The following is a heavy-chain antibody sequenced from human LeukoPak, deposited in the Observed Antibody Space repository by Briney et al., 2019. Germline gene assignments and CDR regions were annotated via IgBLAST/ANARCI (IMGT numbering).Heavy chain of an antibody. J-gene: IGHJ6*03. CDR2: IYYSGST. CDR3: AGLLMVRGRYYYYYYYMDV. CDR1: GGSFSGYY. V-gene: IGHV4-34*01. Sequence: PSETLSLTCAVYGGSFSGYYWSWIRQPPGKGLEWIGTIYYSGSTYYNPSLKSRVTISVDTSKNQFSLKLSSVTAADTAVYYCAGLLMVRGRYYYYYYYMDVWGKGTTVPVSS. D-gene: IGHD3-10*01.